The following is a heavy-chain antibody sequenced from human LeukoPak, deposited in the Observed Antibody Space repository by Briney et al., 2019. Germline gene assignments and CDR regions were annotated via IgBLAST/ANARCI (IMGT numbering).Heavy chain of an antibody. Sequence: SETLSLTCTVSGGSISSYYWSWLRQPAGKGLEWIGRIYTSGSTNYNPSLKSRVTISVDTSKNQFSLKLSSVTAADTAVYYCAREGPIWFGGFDPWGQGTLVTVSS. D-gene: IGHD3-10*01. V-gene: IGHV4-4*07. CDR2: IYTSGST. CDR3: AREGPIWFGGFDP. CDR1: GGSISSYY. J-gene: IGHJ5*02.